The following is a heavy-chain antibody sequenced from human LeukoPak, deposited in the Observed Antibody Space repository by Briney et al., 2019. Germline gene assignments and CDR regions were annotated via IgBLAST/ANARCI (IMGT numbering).Heavy chain of an antibody. J-gene: IGHJ3*02. Sequence: GGSLRLSCAASGFTFDDYAMHWVRQAPGKGLEWVSLISWDGGSTYYADSVKGRFTISRDNSKNSLYLQMNSLRAEDTALYYCAKDMTYCSGGSCYLKSSAFDIWGQGTMVTVSS. CDR1: GFTFDDYA. CDR2: ISWDGGST. D-gene: IGHD2-15*01. CDR3: AKDMTYCSGGSCYLKSSAFDI. V-gene: IGHV3-43D*03.